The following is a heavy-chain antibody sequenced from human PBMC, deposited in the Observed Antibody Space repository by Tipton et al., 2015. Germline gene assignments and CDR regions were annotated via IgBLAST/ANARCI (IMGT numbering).Heavy chain of an antibody. D-gene: IGHD3-22*01. CDR2: IHHGGST. Sequence: TLSLTCSVSGDSISSSNWWSWVRQPPGKGLEWIGEIHHGGSTNYNPSLKSRVTMSVDTSKNQSSLHLSSVTAADTAVYYCAREVWYNDSTGYDYWGQGTLVTVSS. CDR1: GDSISSSNW. V-gene: IGHV4-4*02. J-gene: IGHJ4*02. CDR3: AREVWYNDSTGYDY.